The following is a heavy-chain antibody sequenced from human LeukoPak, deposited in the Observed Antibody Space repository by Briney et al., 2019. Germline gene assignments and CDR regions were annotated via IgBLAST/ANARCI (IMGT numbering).Heavy chain of an antibody. J-gene: IGHJ3*02. V-gene: IGHV1-8*01. CDR2: MNPNSGNT. CDR3: ARGPRGSGWAHDAFDI. D-gene: IGHD6-19*01. CDR1: GYTFSSYD. Sequence: ASVKVSCKTPGYTFSSYDINWVRQASGQGLEWMGWMNPNSGNTGYAEKFQGRVTMTRDTSINTAYMDLSSLESDDTAVYYCARGPRGSGWAHDAFDIWGQGTMVTVSS.